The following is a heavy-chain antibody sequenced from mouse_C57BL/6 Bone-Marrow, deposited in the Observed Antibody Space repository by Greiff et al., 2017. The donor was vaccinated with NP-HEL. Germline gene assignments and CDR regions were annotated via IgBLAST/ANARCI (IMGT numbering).Heavy chain of an antibody. CDR1: GFTFSDYY. Sequence: EVHLVESGGGLVQPGGSLKLSCAASGFTFSDYYMYWVRQTPEKRLEWVAYISNGGGSTYYPDTVKGRFTISRDNAKNTLYLQMSRLKSEDTAMYYCARHSYYYGSSYFDYWGQGTTLTVSS. D-gene: IGHD1-1*01. CDR2: ISNGGGST. CDR3: ARHSYYYGSSYFDY. V-gene: IGHV5-12*01. J-gene: IGHJ2*01.